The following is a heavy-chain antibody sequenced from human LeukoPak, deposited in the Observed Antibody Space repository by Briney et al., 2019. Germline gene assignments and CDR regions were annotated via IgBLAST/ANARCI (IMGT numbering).Heavy chain of an antibody. CDR1: GGSFSGYY. V-gene: IGHV4-34*01. CDR3: AGHRNYGSGSYYQTWWFDP. D-gene: IGHD3-10*01. CDR2: INHSGST. Sequence: SETLSLTCAVYGGSFSGYYWSWIRQPPGKGLEWIGEINHSGSTNYNPSLKSRVTISVDTSKNQFSLKLSSVTAADTAVYYCAGHRNYGSGSYYQTWWFDPWGQGTLVTVSS. J-gene: IGHJ5*02.